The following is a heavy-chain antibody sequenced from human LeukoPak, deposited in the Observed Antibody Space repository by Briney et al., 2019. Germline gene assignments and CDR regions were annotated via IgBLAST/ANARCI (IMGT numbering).Heavy chain of an antibody. D-gene: IGHD4-17*01. Sequence: PGGSLRLSCAASGFTFSSYGMHWVRQAPGKGLEWVSYISSSSSTIYYADSVKGRFTISRDNAKNSLYLQMNSLRAEDTAVYYCARDLYGDGFSPYYMDVWGKGTTVTVSS. J-gene: IGHJ6*03. V-gene: IGHV3-48*01. CDR3: ARDLYGDGFSPYYMDV. CDR2: ISSSSSTI. CDR1: GFTFSSYG.